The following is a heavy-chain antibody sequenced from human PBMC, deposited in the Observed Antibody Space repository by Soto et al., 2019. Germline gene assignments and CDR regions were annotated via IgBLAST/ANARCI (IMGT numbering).Heavy chain of an antibody. D-gene: IGHD2-15*01. CDR2: IIPIFGTA. CDR3: AVLTYPSGY. V-gene: IGHV1-69*13. CDR1: GDTFSSYA. Sequence: ASVKVSCKASGDTFSSYAISWVRQATGQGLEWMGGIIPIFGTANYAQKFQGRVTITADESTSTAYMELSSLRSEDTAVYYCAVLTYPSGYWGQGTLVTVSS. J-gene: IGHJ4*02.